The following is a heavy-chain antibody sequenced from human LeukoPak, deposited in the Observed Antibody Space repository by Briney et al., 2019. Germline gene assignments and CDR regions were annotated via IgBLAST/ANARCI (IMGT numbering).Heavy chain of an antibody. J-gene: IGHJ5*02. D-gene: IGHD2-21*02. CDR3: ARDQVYCGGDCVIRTINWFDP. CDR2: ISSSSSYI. V-gene: IGHV3-21*01. CDR1: GFTFSSYS. Sequence: WGSLRLSCAASGFTFSSYSMNWVGQAPGKGLEWVSSISSSSSYIYYADSVKGRFTISRDNAKNSLYLQMNSLRAEDTAVYYCARDQVYCGGDCVIRTINWFDPWGQGTLVTVS.